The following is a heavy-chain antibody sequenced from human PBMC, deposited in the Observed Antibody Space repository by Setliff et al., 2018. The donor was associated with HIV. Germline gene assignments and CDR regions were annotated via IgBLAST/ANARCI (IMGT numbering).Heavy chain of an antibody. D-gene: IGHD3-22*01. CDR1: GGSISSYY. CDR2: ISHSGNT. Sequence: SETLSLTCTVSGGSISSYYWGWIRQPPGKGLEWIASISHSGNTYYNPSLNSRVTISLDTSKNQFSLKLTSVTAADTAVYYCANRLYYYDSSGSLREGGFDPWGQGTLVTVSS. V-gene: IGHV4-59*05. J-gene: IGHJ5*02. CDR3: ANRLYYYDSSGSLREGGFDP.